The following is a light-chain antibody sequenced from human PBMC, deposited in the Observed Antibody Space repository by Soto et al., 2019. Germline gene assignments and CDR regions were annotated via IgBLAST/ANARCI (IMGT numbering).Light chain of an antibody. V-gene: IGKV3-20*01. CDR3: QQYGTSPFT. J-gene: IGKJ3*01. CDR1: QSVSSN. Sequence: EIVLTQSPGILYLSPGERATLPCWASQSVSSNLAWYQQKPGQAPRLLMYGASTRATGIPHRFSGSGSGTDFILTISRLEPEDFAVYYCQQYGTSPFTFCPGTKVEMK. CDR2: GAS.